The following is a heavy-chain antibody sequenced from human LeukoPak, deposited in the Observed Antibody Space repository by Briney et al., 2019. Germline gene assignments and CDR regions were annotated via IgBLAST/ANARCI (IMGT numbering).Heavy chain of an antibody. CDR2: VSGNNGNT. Sequence: ASVKVSCKASGYTFTTYGISWVRQAPGQGLEWMGWVSGNNGNTNYAQKLQRRVTMTTDTSTNTAYMELRSLRSDDTDVYYCARDFYHSGTNWYDVFDVWGQGTMVTVSS. V-gene: IGHV1-18*01. D-gene: IGHD1-1*01. J-gene: IGHJ3*01. CDR3: ARDFYHSGTNWYDVFDV. CDR1: GYTFTTYG.